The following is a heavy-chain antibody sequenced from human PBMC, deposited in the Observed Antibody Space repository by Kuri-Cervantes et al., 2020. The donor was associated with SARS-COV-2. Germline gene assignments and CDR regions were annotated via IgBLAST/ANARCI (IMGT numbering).Heavy chain of an antibody. CDR3: ARDPTMIVVHNYYYYMDV. CDR1: GGTFSSYA. D-gene: IGHD3-22*01. CDR2: IIPIFGTA. Sequence: VKVSCKASGGTFSSYAISWVRQAPGQGLEWMGGIIPIFGTANYAQKFQGRVTVTADESTSTAYMELSRLRSDDTAVYYCARDPTMIVVHNYYYYMDVWGKGTTVTVSS. V-gene: IGHV1-69*13. J-gene: IGHJ6*03.